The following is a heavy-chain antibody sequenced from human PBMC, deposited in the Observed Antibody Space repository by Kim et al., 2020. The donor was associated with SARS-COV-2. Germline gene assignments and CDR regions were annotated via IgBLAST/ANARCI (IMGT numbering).Heavy chain of an antibody. CDR1: GFTFSSYG. CDR2: ISYDGSNK. CDR3: AKEVLIWFGGGGFDP. V-gene: IGHV3-30*18. D-gene: IGHD3-10*01. Sequence: GGSLRLSCAASGFTFSSYGMHWVRQAPGKGLEWVAVISYDGSNKYYADSVKGRFTISRDNSKNTLYLQMNSLRAEDTAVYYCAKEVLIWFGGGGFDPWGQGTLVTVSS. J-gene: IGHJ5*02.